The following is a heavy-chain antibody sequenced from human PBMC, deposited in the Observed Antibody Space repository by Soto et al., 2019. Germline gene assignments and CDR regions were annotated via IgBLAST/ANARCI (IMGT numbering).Heavy chain of an antibody. V-gene: IGHV1-18*04. Sequence: QVQLEQSGAEVKEPGASVKVSCKASGYPFGTYAITWVRQAPGQGLEWVGWISTNSGNTYYAQNFQGRVTLTTDTSTTTAYMELMSLTSDDTAIYYCARTYNWNSESFDHWGQATLVTVST. J-gene: IGHJ4*02. CDR2: ISTNSGNT. CDR1: GYPFGTYA. D-gene: IGHD1-7*01. CDR3: ARTYNWNSESFDH.